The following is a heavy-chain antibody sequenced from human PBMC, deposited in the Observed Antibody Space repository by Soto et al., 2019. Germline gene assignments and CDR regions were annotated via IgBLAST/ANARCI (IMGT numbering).Heavy chain of an antibody. V-gene: IGHV1-24*01. J-gene: IGHJ3*02. CDR1: GYTLTELS. Sequence: ASVKVSCKVSGYTLTELSMHWVRQAPGKGLEWMGGFDPEDGETIYAQKFQGRVTVTEDTSTDTAYMELSSLRSEDTAVYYCATLTAMAKGDAFDIWGQGTMVTVSS. CDR2: FDPEDGET. CDR3: ATLTAMAKGDAFDI. D-gene: IGHD5-18*01.